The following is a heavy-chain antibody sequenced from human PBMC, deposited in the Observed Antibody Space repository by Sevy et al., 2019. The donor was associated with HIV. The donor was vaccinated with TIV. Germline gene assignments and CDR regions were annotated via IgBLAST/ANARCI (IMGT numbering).Heavy chain of an antibody. Sequence: GGSLRLSCAASGFTFSSYSMNWVRQAPGKGLEWVSSISSSSSYIYYADSVKGRFTISRDNAKNSLYLQMNSLRAEDTAVYYCARDLNNHAMVRGVSNNIWGQGTLVTVSS. V-gene: IGHV3-21*01. D-gene: IGHD3-10*01. CDR1: GFTFSSYS. J-gene: IGHJ4*02. CDR3: ARDLNNHAMVRGVSNNI. CDR2: ISSSSSYI.